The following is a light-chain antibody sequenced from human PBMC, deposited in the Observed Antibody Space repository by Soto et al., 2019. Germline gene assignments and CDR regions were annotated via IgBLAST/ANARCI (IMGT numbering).Light chain of an antibody. Sequence: EIVMTQSPATLSVSPGERVTLSCRASQSFSSNLAWYQQKPCQAPRLLIYGASTRATGIPARFSGSGSGTEFTLTISSLQSEDFAVYYRQQYNNWPLTFGQGTKVAI. CDR2: GAS. J-gene: IGKJ1*01. CDR3: QQYNNWPLT. V-gene: IGKV3-15*01. CDR1: QSFSSN.